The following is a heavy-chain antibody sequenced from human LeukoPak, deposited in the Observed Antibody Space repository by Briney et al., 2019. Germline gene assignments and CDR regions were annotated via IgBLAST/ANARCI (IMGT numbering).Heavy chain of an antibody. CDR2: IYYSGST. V-gene: IGHV4-31*03. CDR1: GGSISSGGYY. J-gene: IGHJ4*02. Sequence: SETLSLTCTVSGGSISSGGYYWSWIRQHPGKGLEWIGYIYYSGSTHYNPSLKSRVTISVDTSKNQFSLKLSSVTAADTAVYYCASLVYSSSERGDYWGQGTLVTVSS. CDR3: ASLVYSSSERGDY. D-gene: IGHD6-6*01.